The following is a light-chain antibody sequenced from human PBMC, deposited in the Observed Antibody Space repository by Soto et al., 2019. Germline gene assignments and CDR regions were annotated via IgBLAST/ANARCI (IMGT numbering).Light chain of an antibody. CDR1: SSNIGSNY. CDR3: AAWDDSLSGPSWV. CDR2: RNN. Sequence: QLVLTQPPSASGTPGQRVTISCSGSSSNIGSNYVYWYQQLPGTAPKLLIYRNNQRPSGVPDRFSGSKSGTSASLAISGLRSEDEADYYCAAWDDSLSGPSWVFGGGTKVTVL. V-gene: IGLV1-47*01. J-gene: IGLJ3*02.